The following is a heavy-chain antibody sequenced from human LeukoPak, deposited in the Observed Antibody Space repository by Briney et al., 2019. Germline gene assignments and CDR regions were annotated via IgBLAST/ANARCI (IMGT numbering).Heavy chain of an antibody. V-gene: IGHV4-4*07. CDR2: IYTSGST. Sequence: SETLSLTRTVSGGSISSYYWSWIRQPAGNGLEWIGRIYTSGSTSYNPSLKSRVTMSVDTSKNQFSLKLSSVTAAGTAVYYCARDRNYRRYYYGMDAWGQGTTVTVSS. D-gene: IGHD1-7*01. CDR1: GGSISSYY. J-gene: IGHJ6*02. CDR3: ARDRNYRRYYYGMDA.